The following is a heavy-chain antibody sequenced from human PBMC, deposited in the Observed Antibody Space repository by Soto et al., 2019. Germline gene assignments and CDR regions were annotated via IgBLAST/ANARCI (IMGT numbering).Heavy chain of an antibody. D-gene: IGHD4-17*01. V-gene: IGHV3-73*02. Sequence: EVQLVESGGGLVQPGGSLKLSLPAFGFTSIASAMHWVAKPSGKGREGVGGIRSKANSYATAYAASVKGRFTISRDDSKNTAYLQMNSLKTEDTAVYYCTRHLAGDYVLETLGYWGQGTLVTVSS. CDR1: GFTSIASA. CDR2: IRSKANSYAT. CDR3: TRHLAGDYVLETLGY. J-gene: IGHJ4*02.